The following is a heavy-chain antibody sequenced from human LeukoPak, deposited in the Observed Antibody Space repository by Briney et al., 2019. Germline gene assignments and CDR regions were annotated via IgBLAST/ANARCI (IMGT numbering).Heavy chain of an antibody. D-gene: IGHD2-2*01. V-gene: IGHV4-39*01. Sequence: SETLSLTCTVSGGSISSSSYYWGWIRQPPGKGLEWIGSIYYSGSTYYNPSLKSRVTISVDTSKNQFSLKLSSVTAADTAVYYCARAPRDIVVVPAADFDYWGQGTLVTVSS. CDR1: GGSISSSSYY. CDR2: IYYSGST. CDR3: ARAPRDIVVVPAADFDY. J-gene: IGHJ4*02.